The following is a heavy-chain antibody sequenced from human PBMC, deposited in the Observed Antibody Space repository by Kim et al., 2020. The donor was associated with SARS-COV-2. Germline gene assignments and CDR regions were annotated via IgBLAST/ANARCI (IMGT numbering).Heavy chain of an antibody. J-gene: IGHJ4*02. CDR2: INTNTGNP. Sequence: ASVKVSCKASGYTFTSYAMNWVRQAPGQGLEWMGWINTNTGNPTYAQGFTGRFVFSLDTSVSTAYLQISSLKAEDTAVYYCARFGQLWLGSATAILLGLNYCGQGTLVTVSS. CDR3: ARFGQLWLGSATAILLGLNY. CDR1: GYTFTSYA. D-gene: IGHD5-18*01. V-gene: IGHV7-4-1*02.